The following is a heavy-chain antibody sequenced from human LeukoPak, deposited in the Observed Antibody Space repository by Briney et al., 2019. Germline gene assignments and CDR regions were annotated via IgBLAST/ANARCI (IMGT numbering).Heavy chain of an antibody. CDR2: ISWNSGSI. Sequence: GGSLRLSCAASGFAFSSYAMGWVRQAPGKGLEWVSGISWNSGSIGYADSVKGRFTISRDNAKNSLYLQMNSLRAEDTAVYYCAELGITMIGGVWGKGTTVTISS. J-gene: IGHJ6*04. CDR1: GFAFSSYA. V-gene: IGHV3-9*01. CDR3: AELGITMIGGV. D-gene: IGHD3-10*02.